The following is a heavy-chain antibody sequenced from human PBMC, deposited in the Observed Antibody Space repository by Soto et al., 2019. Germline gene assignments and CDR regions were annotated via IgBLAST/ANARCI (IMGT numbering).Heavy chain of an antibody. V-gene: IGHV4-59*01. Sequence: SETLSLTCSVSAGSLSNYYWTWIRQSPGKGLEWIGEIYHTGSTKYNPSLKSRVGISVDMSKNEFSLTLSSVTPADTAVYYCARAGRGSGLYFLYYFDPGAREPWSPSPQ. CDR3: ARAGRGSGLYFLYYFDP. D-gene: IGHD6-19*01. J-gene: IGHJ4*02. CDR2: IYHTGST. CDR1: AGSLSNYY.